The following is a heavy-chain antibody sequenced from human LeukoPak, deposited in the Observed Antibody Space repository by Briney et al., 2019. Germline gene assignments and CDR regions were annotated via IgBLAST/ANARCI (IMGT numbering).Heavy chain of an antibody. J-gene: IGHJ3*02. Sequence: GASVKVSCKASGYTFTSYYMHWVRQAPGQGLEWMGIINPSGGSTSYAQKFQGRVTMTRDTSTSTVYMELSSLRSEDAAVYYCTYGLRDAFDIWGQGTMVTVSS. CDR3: TYGLRDAFDI. CDR2: INPSGGST. V-gene: IGHV1-46*01. CDR1: GYTFTSYY. D-gene: IGHD4-17*01.